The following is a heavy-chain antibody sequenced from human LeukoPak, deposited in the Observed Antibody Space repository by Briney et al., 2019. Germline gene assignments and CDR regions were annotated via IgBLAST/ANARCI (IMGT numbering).Heavy chain of an antibody. CDR1: GYTFTSYA. Sequence: AASVKVSCKASGYTFTSYAMNWVRQAPGQGLEWMGWINPNSGGTNYAQKFQGRVTMTRDTSISTAYMELSRLRSDDTAVYYCARDRFRGSCPDYWGQGTLVTVSS. CDR3: ARDRFRGSCPDY. V-gene: IGHV1-2*02. J-gene: IGHJ4*02. CDR2: INPNSGGT. D-gene: IGHD2-15*01.